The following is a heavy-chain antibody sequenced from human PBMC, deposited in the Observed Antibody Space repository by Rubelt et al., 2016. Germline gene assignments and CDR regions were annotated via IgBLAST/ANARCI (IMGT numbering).Heavy chain of an antibody. CDR1: GGSISSGDYY. D-gene: IGHD3-3*01. CDR3: ARSPHYYDFWSGYYDY. J-gene: IGHJ4*02. V-gene: IGHV4-39*01. CDR2: IYYSGST. Sequence: QLQLQESGPGLVKPSETLSLTCTVSGGSISSGDYYWGWIRQSPGKGLEWIGSIYYSGSTYYKTSLKCRFTISVDTSKNQFSLKLGSVTAADTAVYYCARSPHYYDFWSGYYDYWGQGTLVTVSS.